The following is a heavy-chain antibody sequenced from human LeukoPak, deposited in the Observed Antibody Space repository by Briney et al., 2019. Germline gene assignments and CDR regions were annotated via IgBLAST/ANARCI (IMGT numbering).Heavy chain of an antibody. CDR3: AKYRCSGVACYPRGHYYYGMDV. V-gene: IGHV3-23*01. D-gene: IGHD2-15*01. CDR1: GFTFSRQA. Sequence: GGSLRLSCAASGFTFSRQAMSWVRQAPGKGLEWVSAISGSGGGTYYADPVKGRFTIARDNSMSALYLQMDSLRAEDTAEYYCAKYRCSGVACYPRGHYYYGMDVWGQGTLVTVSS. J-gene: IGHJ6*02. CDR2: ISGSGGGT.